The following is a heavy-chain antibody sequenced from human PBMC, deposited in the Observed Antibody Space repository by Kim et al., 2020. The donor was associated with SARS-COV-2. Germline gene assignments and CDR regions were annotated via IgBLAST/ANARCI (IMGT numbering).Heavy chain of an antibody. J-gene: IGHJ6*02. CDR1: GFTFSSYA. CDR3: AKDYYDSSRTFYYGMDV. D-gene: IGHD3-22*01. Sequence: GGSLRLSCVASGFTFSSYAMNWVRQTPGKGLEWVSGIPGSGPNTYYADSVKGRFIISRDNSKNTLYLQMNSLRAEDTAVYYCAKDYYDSSRTFYYGMDVWGQGTTVTVSS. CDR2: IPGSGPNT. V-gene: IGHV3-23*01.